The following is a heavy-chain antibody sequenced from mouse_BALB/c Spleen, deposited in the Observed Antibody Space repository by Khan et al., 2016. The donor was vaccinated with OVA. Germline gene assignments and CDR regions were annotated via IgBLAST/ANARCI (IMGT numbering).Heavy chain of an antibody. CDR3: ARSGTGSFLY. J-gene: IGHJ3*01. CDR1: GYTFSDFY. V-gene: IGHV1-77*01. CDR2: IYPVRGTT. Sequence: VQLQQSGAELARPGASVKLSCKASGYTFSDFYINWVKQRTGQGLEWIGEIYPVRGTTYYNEKFKGKATLTADKSSSTAYMHFSSLTSEDSAVYFCARSGTGSFLYWGQGTLVTVSA. D-gene: IGHD4-1*01.